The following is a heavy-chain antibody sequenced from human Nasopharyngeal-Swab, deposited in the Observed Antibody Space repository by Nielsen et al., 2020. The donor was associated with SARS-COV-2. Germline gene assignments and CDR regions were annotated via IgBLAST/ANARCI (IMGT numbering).Heavy chain of an antibody. V-gene: IGHV4-34*01. J-gene: IGHJ3*02. CDR2: INHSGST. CDR1: GGSFSGYS. D-gene: IGHD3-22*01. CDR3: ARNLVGYYYDMVGAFDI. Sequence: SETLSLTCAVYGGSFSGYSWSWIRQPPGKGLEWIGEINHSGSTNYNPSLKSRVTISVDTSKNQFSLKLSSVSVADTAVYSCARNLVGYYYDMVGAFDIWGQGTMVTVSS.